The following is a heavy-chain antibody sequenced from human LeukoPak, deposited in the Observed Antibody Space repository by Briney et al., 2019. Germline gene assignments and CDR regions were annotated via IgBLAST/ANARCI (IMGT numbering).Heavy chain of an antibody. CDR2: INPNSGGT. Sequence: ASVEVSCKASGYTFTGYYMRWVRQAPGQGLEWMGRINPNSGGTNYAQKFQGRVTMTRDTSISTAYMELSRLRSDDTAVYYCARVPEWFGELLEHFDYWGQGTLVAVSS. CDR1: GYTFTGYY. CDR3: ARVPEWFGELLEHFDY. V-gene: IGHV1-2*06. D-gene: IGHD3-10*01. J-gene: IGHJ4*02.